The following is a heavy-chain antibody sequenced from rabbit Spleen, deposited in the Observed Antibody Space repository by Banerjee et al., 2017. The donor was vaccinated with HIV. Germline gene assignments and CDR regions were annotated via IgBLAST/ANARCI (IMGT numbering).Heavy chain of an antibody. V-gene: IGHV1S40*01. CDR2: INIVTGKS. Sequence: QSLEESGGGLVKPGASLTLTCKASGVSLHDKDVMCWVRQAPGKGLEWIACINIVTGKSVYARWAKGRFTMSRTSSTTVTLQMTSLTAADTATYFCARDAGTSFSTYGMDLWGQGTLVTVS. D-gene: IGHD8-1*01. J-gene: IGHJ6*01. CDR1: GVSLHDKDV. CDR3: ARDAGTSFSTYGMDL.